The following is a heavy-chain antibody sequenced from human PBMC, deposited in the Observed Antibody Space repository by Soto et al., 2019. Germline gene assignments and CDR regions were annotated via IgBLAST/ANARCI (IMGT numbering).Heavy chain of an antibody. CDR1: GATFGNTA. CDR3: ARDGDPGYSFWSGPLGGGRFDP. CDR2: IVPLFGTA. Sequence: QVQLVQSGAEVKEPGSSVNVSCKTSGATFGNTAVTWVRQAPGQSLEWIGGIVPLFGTANYAQKFRARVTITADESTSTAYMELSSLRTDDTAVYYCARDGDPGYSFWSGPLGGGRFDPWGQGTLVTVSS. D-gene: IGHD3-3*01. V-gene: IGHV1-69*12. J-gene: IGHJ5*02.